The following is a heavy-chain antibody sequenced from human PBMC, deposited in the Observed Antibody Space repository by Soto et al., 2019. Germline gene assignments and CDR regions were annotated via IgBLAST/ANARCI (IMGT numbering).Heavy chain of an antibody. CDR3: ARRWGRTFDY. CDR2: IYYSGST. Sequence: PSETLSLTCTVSGGSISSYYWSWIRQPPGKGLEWIGYIYYSGSTNYNPSLKSRVTISVNTSKNQFSLKLSSVTAADTAVYYCARRWGRTFDYWGQGTLVTVSS. CDR1: GGSISSYY. V-gene: IGHV4-59*08. J-gene: IGHJ4*02. D-gene: IGHD7-27*01.